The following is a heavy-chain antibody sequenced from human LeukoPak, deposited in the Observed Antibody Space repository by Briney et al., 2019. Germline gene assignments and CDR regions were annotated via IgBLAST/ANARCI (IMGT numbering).Heavy chain of an antibody. CDR2: IRSKANSYAT. V-gene: IGHV3-73*01. Sequence: PGGSLRLSCAASGFTFSGSAMHWVRQASGKGLEWVGRIRSKANSYATAYAASVKGRFTISRDDSKNTAYLQMNSLKTEDTAVYYCTKRETDHYDYMDVWGKGTTVTVSS. CDR3: TKRETDHYDYMDV. D-gene: IGHD5-24*01. J-gene: IGHJ6*03. CDR1: GFTFSGSA.